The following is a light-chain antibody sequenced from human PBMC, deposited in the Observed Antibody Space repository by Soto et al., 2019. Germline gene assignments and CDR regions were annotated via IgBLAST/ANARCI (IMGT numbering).Light chain of an antibody. J-gene: IGKJ1*01. CDR3: QQYGSSPWT. Sequence: VLTHSPSPLSLSPGDRATLSCRASQSVRSYLAWYQQKPGQAPRFLIYDASYRAPGIPARFSGSGSGTDVTLTISRLETEDFAVYYCQQYGSSPWTFGQGTKVDIK. CDR1: QSVRSY. CDR2: DAS. V-gene: IGKV3-11*01.